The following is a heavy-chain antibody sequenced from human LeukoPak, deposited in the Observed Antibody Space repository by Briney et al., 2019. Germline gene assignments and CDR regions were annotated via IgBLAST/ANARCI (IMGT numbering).Heavy chain of an antibody. CDR2: VYTSGAT. J-gene: IGHJ4*02. V-gene: IGHV4-4*07. CDR3: ARGPAAGAVRDWGTFDN. CDR1: GGSISNFY. Sequence: PSETLSLTCTVSGGSISNFYWSWIRQAAGKGLEWIGRVYTSGATNYNPALKTRVTVSVDPSKNQFSLKLKSLTAADTAVYFCARGPAAGAVRDWGTFDNWGQGSLVIVSS. D-gene: IGHD6-13*01.